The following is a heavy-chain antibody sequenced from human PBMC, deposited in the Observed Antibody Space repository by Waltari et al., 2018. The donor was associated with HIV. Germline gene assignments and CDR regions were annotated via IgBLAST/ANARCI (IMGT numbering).Heavy chain of an antibody. CDR1: GGSISSSSYY. Sequence: QLQLQESGPGLVKPSETLSLTCTVSGGSISSSSYYWGWIRQPPGKGLEWIGSIYYSGSTYYNPSLKSRVTISVDTSKNQFSLKLSSVTAADTAVYYCARSTRGNYFDYWGQGTLVTVSS. CDR2: IYYSGST. CDR3: ARSTRGNYFDY. D-gene: IGHD3-10*01. J-gene: IGHJ4*02. V-gene: IGHV4-39*01.